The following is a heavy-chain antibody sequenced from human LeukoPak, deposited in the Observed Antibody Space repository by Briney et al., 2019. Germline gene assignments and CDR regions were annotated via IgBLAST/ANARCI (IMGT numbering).Heavy chain of an antibody. J-gene: IGHJ4*02. CDR1: GGTFSSYA. V-gene: IGHV1-2*02. D-gene: IGHD1-7*01. Sequence: ASVKVSCKASGGTFSSYAISWVRQAPGQGLEWMGWINPNSGGTNYAQKFQGRVTMTRDTSISTAYMELSRLRSDDTAVYYCARGAGWNSVDYWGQGTLVTVSS. CDR2: INPNSGGT. CDR3: ARGAGWNSVDY.